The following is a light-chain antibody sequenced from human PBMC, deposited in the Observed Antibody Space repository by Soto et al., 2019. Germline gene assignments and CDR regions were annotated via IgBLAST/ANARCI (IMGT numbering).Light chain of an antibody. CDR3: AAWDDSLEAYV. V-gene: IGLV1-44*01. Sequence: QSVLTQPPSASGTPGQRVTISCSGGSSNIGSNTVNWYQQLPGTAPKLRMYSNNQRPAGVPDRFSGSKSGTSASLAISGLQSEDEADYYCAAWDDSLEAYVFGTGTKVTV. J-gene: IGLJ1*01. CDR2: SNN. CDR1: SSNIGSNT.